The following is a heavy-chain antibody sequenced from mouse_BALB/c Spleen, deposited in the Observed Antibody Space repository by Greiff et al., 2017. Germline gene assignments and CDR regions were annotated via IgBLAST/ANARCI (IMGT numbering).Heavy chain of an antibody. CDR3: ARRQLGLYAMDY. CDR2: IYPGDGDT. Sequence: QVQLQQSGAELVRPGSSVKISCKASGYAFSSYWMNWVKQRPGQGLEWIGQIYPGDGDTNYNGKFKGKATLTADKSSSTAYMQLSSLTSEDSAVYFCARRQLGLYAMDYWGQGTSVTVSS. D-gene: IGHD3-1*01. CDR1: GYAFSSYW. J-gene: IGHJ4*01. V-gene: IGHV1-80*01.